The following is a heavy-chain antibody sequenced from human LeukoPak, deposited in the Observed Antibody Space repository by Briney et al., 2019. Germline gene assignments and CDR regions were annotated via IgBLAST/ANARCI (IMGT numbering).Heavy chain of an antibody. D-gene: IGHD3-16*01. Sequence: GRSLRLSCAASGITSNRYAMHWVRQAPGKGLEWVAVISYDGSNKYYTDSVKGRFTISRDNSKNTVSLQMNSLRAEDAAVYYCARGLGLLTDYYYGMDVWGQGTTVTVSS. CDR1: GITSNRYA. V-gene: IGHV3-30-3*01. CDR3: ARGLGLLTDYYYGMDV. CDR2: ISYDGSNK. J-gene: IGHJ6*02.